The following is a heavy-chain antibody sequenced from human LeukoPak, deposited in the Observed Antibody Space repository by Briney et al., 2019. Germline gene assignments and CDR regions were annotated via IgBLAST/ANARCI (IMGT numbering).Heavy chain of an antibody. D-gene: IGHD6-19*01. J-gene: IGHJ4*02. CDR3: ASAVAGELEGFDY. V-gene: IGHV3-48*03. Sequence: GGSLRLSCVASGFTFSSYEMNWVRQAPGKGLEWVSYISSSGSTIYYADSVKGRFTISRDNAKNSLYLQMNSLRAEDTAVYYCASAVAGELEGFDYWGQGTLVTVSS. CDR1: GFTFSSYE. CDR2: ISSSGSTI.